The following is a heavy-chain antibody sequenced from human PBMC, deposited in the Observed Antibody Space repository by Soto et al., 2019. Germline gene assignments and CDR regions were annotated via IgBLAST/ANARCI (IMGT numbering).Heavy chain of an antibody. V-gene: IGHV3-30-3*01. CDR1: GFTFSSYA. CDR3: ARGHCSGAYFDY. J-gene: IGHJ4*02. CDR2: ISYDGSNK. Sequence: QVQLVESGGGVVQPGRSLRLSCAASGFTFSSYAMHWVRQAPGKGLEWVAVISYDGSNKYYADSVKGRFTISRDNSKNTLYLQMNSLRAEDTAVYYCARGHCSGAYFDYWGQGTLVTVSS. D-gene: IGHD2-15*01.